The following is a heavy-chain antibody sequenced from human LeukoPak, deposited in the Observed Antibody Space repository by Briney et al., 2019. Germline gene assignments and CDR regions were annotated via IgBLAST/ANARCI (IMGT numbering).Heavy chain of an antibody. Sequence: GGFLRLSCAASGFTFSSYAMHWVRQAPGKGLEWVAVISYDGSNKYYADSVKGRFTISRDNSKNTLYLQMNSLRAEDTAVYYCARAIRGIAAAGLDYWGQGTLVTVSS. J-gene: IGHJ4*02. CDR3: ARAIRGIAAAGLDY. D-gene: IGHD6-13*01. V-gene: IGHV3-30-3*01. CDR1: GFTFSSYA. CDR2: ISYDGSNK.